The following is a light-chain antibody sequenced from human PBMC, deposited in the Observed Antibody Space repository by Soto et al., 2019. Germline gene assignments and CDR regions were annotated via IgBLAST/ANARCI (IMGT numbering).Light chain of an antibody. CDR1: QSVSRK. J-gene: IGKJ2*01. Sequence: EMVMTQSPATLSVSPGQRATLSCRASQSVSRKLAWYQQRPGQAPRLLVYDTSNKATGIPGRFSGSGSGTDFTLTISSLQSEDFAVYYCKEYNNWPPMYTFGQGTKLEIK. V-gene: IGKV3-15*01. CDR2: DTS. CDR3: KEYNNWPPMYT.